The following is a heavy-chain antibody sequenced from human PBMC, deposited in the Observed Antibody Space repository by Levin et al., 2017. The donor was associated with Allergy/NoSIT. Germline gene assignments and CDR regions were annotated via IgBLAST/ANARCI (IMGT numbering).Heavy chain of an antibody. V-gene: IGHV1-2*02. Sequence: GESLKISCKASGYTVTGYYLHWVRQAPGQGLEWMGWISLNTGGTNYAQKFQGRVTMTSDTSISTAYMDLSSLRSDDTAVYYCANRGGGSGSYNPLDNWGQGTLVTVSS. J-gene: IGHJ4*02. D-gene: IGHD3-10*01. CDR1: GYTVTGYY. CDR2: ISLNTGGT. CDR3: ANRGGGSGSYNPLDN.